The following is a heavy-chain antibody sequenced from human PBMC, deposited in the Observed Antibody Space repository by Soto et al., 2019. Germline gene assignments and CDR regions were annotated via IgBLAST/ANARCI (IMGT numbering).Heavy chain of an antibody. CDR2: VSSTGTSP. CDR3: AKARPSGGYYYVEAFDV. Sequence: VGSLRLSCSASGFTFSNYAMSWVRQSPGKGLEWVSGVSSTGTSPYYAGSVQGRFTISRDNSKNMFYLQMKSLRAEDTAIYYCAKARPSGGYYYVEAFDVWGQGTMVTVSS. CDR1: GFTFSNYA. D-gene: IGHD3-22*01. V-gene: IGHV3-23*01. J-gene: IGHJ3*01.